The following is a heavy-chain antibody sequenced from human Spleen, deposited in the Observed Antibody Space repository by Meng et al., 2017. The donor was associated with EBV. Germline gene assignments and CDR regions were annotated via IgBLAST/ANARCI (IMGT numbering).Heavy chain of an antibody. J-gene: IGHJ4*02. CDR1: GFTFSRYW. Sequence: EVQLVESGGDLGQPGGSLRLSCAASGFTFSRYWMHWVRQTPGKGLVWVSRTNENGRTTDYADAVKGRFTISRDNTKNILYLQMNSLRAEDTAVYFCSRDLAGSDDDWGQGTLVTVSS. D-gene: IGHD6-25*01. CDR3: SRDLAGSDDD. CDR2: TNENGRTT. V-gene: IGHV3-74*01.